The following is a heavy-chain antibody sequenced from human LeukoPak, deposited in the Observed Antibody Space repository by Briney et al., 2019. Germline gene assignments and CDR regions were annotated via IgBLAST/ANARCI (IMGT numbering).Heavy chain of an antibody. CDR2: LYSGADT. Sequence: GGSLTLSCEASGFSFCIMYMNWVRQAPGKGLEWLSILYSGADTYYADSVKGRFTISRDSSKNTLFLHMNGVRTDDTAIYYCVIVGDHYHANFDLGGRGTRVSVSS. J-gene: IGHJ2*01. CDR3: VIVGDHYHANFDL. D-gene: IGHD1-14*01. V-gene: IGHV3-53*01. CDR1: GFSFCIMY.